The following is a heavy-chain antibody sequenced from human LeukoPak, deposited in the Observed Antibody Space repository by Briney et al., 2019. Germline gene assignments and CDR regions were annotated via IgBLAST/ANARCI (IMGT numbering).Heavy chain of an antibody. Sequence: ASVKVSCKVSGYTLTELSMHWVRQAPGKGLEWMGGFDPEDGETIYAQKFQGRVTMTEDTSTDTAYMELSSLRSEDTAVYYCATGQPSSGPPRGFDCWGQGTLVTVSS. CDR3: ATGQPSSGPPRGFDC. V-gene: IGHV1-24*01. D-gene: IGHD3-22*01. CDR2: FDPEDGET. J-gene: IGHJ4*02. CDR1: GYTLTELS.